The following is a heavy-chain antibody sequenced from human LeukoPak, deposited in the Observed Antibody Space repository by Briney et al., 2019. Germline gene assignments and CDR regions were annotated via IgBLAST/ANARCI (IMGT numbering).Heavy chain of an antibody. CDR1: GGSISSSSYY. J-gene: IGHJ5*02. D-gene: IGHD6-13*01. CDR2: IYYSGST. CDR3: ARAAAAGERNWFDP. Sequence: KPSETLSLTCTVSGGSISSSSYYWGWIRQPPGKGLEWIGSIYYSGSTYYNPSLKSRVTISVDTSKNQFSLKLSSVTAADTAVYYCARAAAAGERNWFDPWGQGTLVTVSS. V-gene: IGHV4-39*07.